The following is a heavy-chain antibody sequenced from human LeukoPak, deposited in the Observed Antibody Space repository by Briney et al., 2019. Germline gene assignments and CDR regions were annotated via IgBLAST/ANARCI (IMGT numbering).Heavy chain of an antibody. D-gene: IGHD3-10*01. CDR3: AKDFEDYYGSGSYYFGY. V-gene: IGHV3-23*01. CDR2: ISGSGRAT. Sequence: GGSLRLSCAASGFTFRSYAMSWVRQAPGKGLEWVSGISGSGRATYYADSVKGRFTISRDNSKNTLYLQMNSLGAEDTAVYHCAKDFEDYYGSGSYYFGYWGQGTLVTDSS. CDR1: GFTFRSYA. J-gene: IGHJ4*02.